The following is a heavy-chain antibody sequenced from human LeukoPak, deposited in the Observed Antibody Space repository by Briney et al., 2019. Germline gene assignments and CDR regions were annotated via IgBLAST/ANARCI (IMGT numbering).Heavy chain of an antibody. V-gene: IGHV3-30*02. J-gene: IGHJ4*02. CDR2: IRYDGSNK. D-gene: IGHD1-26*01. CDR3: AEENSGSYYFDY. CDR1: GFTFSSYG. Sequence: PGGSLRLSCAVDGFTFSSYGMHWVRQAPGKGLGWVAFIRYDGSNKYYADSVKGRFTNSRDNSKNTLYLQMNSLRAEDTAVYYCAEENSGSYYFDYWGQGTLVTVSS.